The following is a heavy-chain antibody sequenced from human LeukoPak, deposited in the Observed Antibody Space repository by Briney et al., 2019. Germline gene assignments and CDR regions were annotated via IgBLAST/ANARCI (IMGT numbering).Heavy chain of an antibody. CDR2: INTNTGNP. V-gene: IGHV7-4-1*02. D-gene: IGHD3-3*01. CDR3: ARDVAIRPYDFWSGYYPDAFDI. CDR1: GYTFTSYA. J-gene: IGHJ3*02. Sequence: ASVKVSCKASGYTFTSYAMNWVRQAPGQGLEWMGWINTNTGNPTYAQGFTGRFVFSLDTSVSTAYLQISSLKAEDTAVYYCARDVAIRPYDFWSGYYPDAFDIWGQGTMVTVSS.